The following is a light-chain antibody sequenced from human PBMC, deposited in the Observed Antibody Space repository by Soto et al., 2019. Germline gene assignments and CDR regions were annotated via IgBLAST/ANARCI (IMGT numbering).Light chain of an antibody. J-gene: IGKJ5*01. V-gene: IGKV1-9*01. CDR2: GAY. CDR1: QDLDNY. Sequence: DIQLSQSPSLLSASIGDRVTITCRASQDLDNYLAWYRQTPGEAPKLLIYGAYTSQSGVPRRFSGAGSGTEFSLTISSLQPEDFAIYYCQQLNGSPPITFGQGTRVDIK. CDR3: QQLNGSPPIT.